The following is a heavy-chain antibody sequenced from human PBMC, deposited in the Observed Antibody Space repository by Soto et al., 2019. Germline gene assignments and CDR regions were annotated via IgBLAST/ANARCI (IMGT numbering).Heavy chain of an antibody. D-gene: IGHD1-1*01. J-gene: IGHJ5*02. V-gene: IGHV1-18*01. CDR3: ARDWKGAEGFDP. CDR2: IDAHNGDT. Sequence: QVQLVQSGPEVKKPGASVKVSCKASGYTFSTYGFSWVRQAPGQGLEWMGWIDAHNGDTTYAQNFQGRVTMTIDTSTTTSYMELRSLTSDDTAVYFCARDWKGAEGFDPWGQGTLVTVSS. CDR1: GYTFSTYG.